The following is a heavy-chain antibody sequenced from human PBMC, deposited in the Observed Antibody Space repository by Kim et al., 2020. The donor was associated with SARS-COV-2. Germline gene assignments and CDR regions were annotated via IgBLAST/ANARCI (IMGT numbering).Heavy chain of an antibody. Sequence: ASVKVSCKASGYTFTSYAMHWVRQAPGQRLEWMGWINAGNGNTKYSQKFQGRVTITRDTSASTAYMELSSLRSEDTAVYYCAREGNYDFWSGYSGMDVWGQGTTVTVSS. J-gene: IGHJ6*02. CDR1: GYTFTSYA. CDR3: AREGNYDFWSGYSGMDV. D-gene: IGHD3-3*01. V-gene: IGHV1-3*01. CDR2: INAGNGNT.